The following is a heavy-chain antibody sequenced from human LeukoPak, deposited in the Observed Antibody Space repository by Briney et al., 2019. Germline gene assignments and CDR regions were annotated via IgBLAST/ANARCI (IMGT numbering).Heavy chain of an antibody. CDR2: IYYSGST. D-gene: IGHD2-8*01. Sequence: PSETLSLTCTVSGGSISSRSHHWGWIRQPPGKGLEWIGNIYYSGSTFYNPSLKSRVTISVDTSQEQFSLKLSSVTAADTAVYYCARLQVGYCTNGVCPHYYYYGMDVWGQGTTVTVSS. J-gene: IGHJ6*02. CDR3: ARLQVGYCTNGVCPHYYYYGMDV. CDR1: GGSISSRSHH. V-gene: IGHV4-39*01.